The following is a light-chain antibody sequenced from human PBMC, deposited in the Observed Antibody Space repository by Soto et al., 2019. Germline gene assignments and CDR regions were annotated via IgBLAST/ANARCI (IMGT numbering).Light chain of an antibody. CDR3: QQYDISPPPYT. CDR1: QSVSSSY. V-gene: IGKV3-20*01. Sequence: EIVLTQSPGTLSLSPGERATLSCRASQSVSSSYLAWYQQKPGQAPRLLIYGASSRATGIPDRFSGSGSGTDFTLTISRLEPEDFAVYYCQQYDISPPPYTFSQGTKLEIK. CDR2: GAS. J-gene: IGKJ2*01.